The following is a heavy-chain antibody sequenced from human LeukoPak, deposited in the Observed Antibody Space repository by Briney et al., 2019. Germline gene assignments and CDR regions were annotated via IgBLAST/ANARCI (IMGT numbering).Heavy chain of an antibody. V-gene: IGHV3-7*01. J-gene: IGHJ4*02. CDR1: GFTFSSYA. Sequence: GRSLRLSCAASGFTFSSYAMHWVRQTPGKGLEWVANIKQDGSEKYYVDSVKGRFTISRDNSKNTLYLQMNSLRAEDMAVYYCAKGPIAVAGTPDYWGQGTLVTVSS. CDR3: AKGPIAVAGTPDY. CDR2: IKQDGSEK. D-gene: IGHD6-19*01.